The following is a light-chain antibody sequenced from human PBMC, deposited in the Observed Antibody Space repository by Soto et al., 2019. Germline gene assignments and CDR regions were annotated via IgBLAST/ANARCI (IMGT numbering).Light chain of an antibody. J-gene: IGKJ2*01. Sequence: EIVLTQSPGTLSLSPGERATLFCRASQSVSRNYLAWYQQKPGQAPRLLIYGASNRATDIPDRFSGSGSGTDFTLTISRLDPEDFAVYYCQQYGSSPPYTFGQGTKLEIK. CDR2: GAS. CDR1: QSVSRNY. V-gene: IGKV3-20*01. CDR3: QQYGSSPPYT.